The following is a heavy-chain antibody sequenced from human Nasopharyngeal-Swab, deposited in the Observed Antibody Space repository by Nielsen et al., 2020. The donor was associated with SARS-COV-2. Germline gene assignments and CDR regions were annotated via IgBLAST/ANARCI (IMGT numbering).Heavy chain of an antibody. CDR2: IGGGGSPI. D-gene: IGHD2-8*02. J-gene: IGHJ5*02. CDR1: GFTFSNYE. CDR3: VRASRAWS. Sequence: GESLKISCAASGFTFSNYEMNWVRQAPGKGLEWVSYIGGGGSPIYYADSVKGRFTISRDNAEKSLYLQMSSPRAEDTAVYYCVRASRAWSWGQGTLLTVSS. V-gene: IGHV3-48*03.